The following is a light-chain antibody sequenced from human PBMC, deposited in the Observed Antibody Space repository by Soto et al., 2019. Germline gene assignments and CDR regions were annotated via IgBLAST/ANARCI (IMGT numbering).Light chain of an antibody. Sequence: QLVLTQSPSASASLGDSVKLTCTRSSGHISDAIAWHQKQPGKGPRYLMDMNNDGSHSKGDGIPERFSGSSSGAARYLIISSLQSEDAADYYCQTWGTGVQVFGGGTKLTVL. CDR3: QTWGTGVQV. CDR1: SGHISDA. V-gene: IGLV4-69*01. J-gene: IGLJ2*01. CDR2: MNNDGSH.